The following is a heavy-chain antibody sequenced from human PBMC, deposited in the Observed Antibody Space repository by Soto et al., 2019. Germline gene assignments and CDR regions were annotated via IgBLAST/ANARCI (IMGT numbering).Heavy chain of an antibody. D-gene: IGHD3-16*01. Sequence: GGSLRLSCAASGFTFSSYAMSWVRQAPGKGLEWVSAISGSGGSTYYADSVKGRFTISRDNSKNTLYLQMNSLRAEDTAVYYCAKDGPSRIEPIYDYIWGSAWGQGTLVTVSS. CDR2: ISGSGGST. V-gene: IGHV3-23*01. CDR3: AKDGPSRIEPIYDYIWGSA. CDR1: GFTFSSYA. J-gene: IGHJ5*02.